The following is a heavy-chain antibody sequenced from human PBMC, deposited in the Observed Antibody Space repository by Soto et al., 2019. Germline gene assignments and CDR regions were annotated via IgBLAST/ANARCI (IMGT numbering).Heavy chain of an antibody. V-gene: IGHV4-59*08. Sequence: KTSETLSLTCIVSGGSISNYYWSWIRQPPGKGLEWIGYIYYSGSTNYNPSLTSRVTISVDTSKNQFSLKLSSVTAADTAVYYCARHRYSYGVYYFDYWGQGTQVTVSS. CDR1: GGSISNYY. J-gene: IGHJ4*02. CDR2: IYYSGST. CDR3: ARHRYSYGVYYFDY. D-gene: IGHD5-18*01.